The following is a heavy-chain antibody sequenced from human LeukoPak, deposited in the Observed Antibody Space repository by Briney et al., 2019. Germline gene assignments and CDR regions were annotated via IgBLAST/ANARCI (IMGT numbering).Heavy chain of an antibody. CDR1: GFTVSDNY. CDR3: AARIWSAYYTFDC. Sequence: PGGSLRLSCEASGFTVSDNYMSWVRQAPGKGLEWVSIIYRDGSTFYADSVRGRFTISRHNSENTLYLQMNSLRPEDTAVYYCAARIWSAYYTFDCWGQGTLVTVSS. D-gene: IGHD3-3*01. CDR2: IYRDGST. V-gene: IGHV3-53*04. J-gene: IGHJ4*02.